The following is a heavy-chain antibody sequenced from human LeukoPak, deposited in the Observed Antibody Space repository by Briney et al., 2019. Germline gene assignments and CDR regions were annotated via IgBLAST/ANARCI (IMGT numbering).Heavy chain of an antibody. J-gene: IGHJ6*02. CDR1: GFTFDDYT. V-gene: IGHV3-43*01. CDR3: AKDIGSGSYYNYYYYGMDV. Sequence: GGSLRLSCAASGFTFDDYTMHWVRQAPGKGLEWVSLISWDGGSTYYADSVKGRFTISRDNSKNSLYLQMNSLRTEDTALYYCAKDIGSGSYYNYYYYGMDVWGQGTTVTVSS. CDR2: ISWDGGST. D-gene: IGHD3-10*01.